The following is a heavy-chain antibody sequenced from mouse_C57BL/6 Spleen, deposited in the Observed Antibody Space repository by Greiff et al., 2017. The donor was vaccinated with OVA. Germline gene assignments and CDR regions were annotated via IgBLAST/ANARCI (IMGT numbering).Heavy chain of an antibody. J-gene: IGHJ4*01. CDR3: TRTDYYAMDY. CDR2: ISSGGDYI. V-gene: IGHV5-9-1*02. CDR1: GFTFSSYA. Sequence: EVKLQESGEGLVKPGGSLKLSCAASGFTFSSYAMSWVRQTPEKRLEWVAYISSGGDYIYYADTVKGRFTISRYNARNTLYLQMSSLKSEDTAMYYCTRTDYYAMDYWGKGTSVTVSS.